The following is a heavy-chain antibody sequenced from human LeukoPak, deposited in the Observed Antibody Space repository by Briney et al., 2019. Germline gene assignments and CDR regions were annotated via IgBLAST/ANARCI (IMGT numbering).Heavy chain of an antibody. Sequence: SVKVSCKASGGTFSSYAISWVRQAPGQGLEWMGRIIPIFGTANYAQKFQGGVTITTDESTSTAYMELSSLRSEDTAVYYCARDVYYDFWSGYISHWGQGTLVTVSS. V-gene: IGHV1-69*05. J-gene: IGHJ4*02. CDR3: ARDVYYDFWSGYISH. CDR1: GGTFSSYA. CDR2: IIPIFGTA. D-gene: IGHD3-3*01.